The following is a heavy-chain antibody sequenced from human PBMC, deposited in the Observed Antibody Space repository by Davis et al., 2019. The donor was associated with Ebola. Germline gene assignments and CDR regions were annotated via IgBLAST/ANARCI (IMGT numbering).Heavy chain of an antibody. V-gene: IGHV5-51*01. CDR3: ASLRRTITGMDDGFDI. CDR1: GFRFSSHW. Sequence: GESLKISCKDSGFRFSSHWIAWVRQMPGKGLEWMGIIYPGDSDTRYSPSSRGQVTISADKSMKTAFLQWSSLKASDSGMYYCASLRRTITGMDDGFDIWGQGTMVTVSS. D-gene: IGHD2-8*02. CDR2: IYPGDSDT. J-gene: IGHJ3*02.